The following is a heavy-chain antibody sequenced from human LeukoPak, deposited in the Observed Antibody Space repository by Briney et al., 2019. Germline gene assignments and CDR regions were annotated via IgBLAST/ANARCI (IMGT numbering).Heavy chain of an antibody. D-gene: IGHD5-24*01. CDR2: FDPEDGET. V-gene: IGHV1-24*01. CDR3: ATTQGMATMSNAFDI. J-gene: IGHJ3*02. CDR1: GYTLSELS. Sequence: ASVKVSCKVSGYTLSELSMHWVRQAPGKGLEWMGGFDPEDGETIYAQKFQGRVTMTEDTSTDTAYMELSSLRSEDTAVYYCATTQGMATMSNAFDIWGQGTMVTVSS.